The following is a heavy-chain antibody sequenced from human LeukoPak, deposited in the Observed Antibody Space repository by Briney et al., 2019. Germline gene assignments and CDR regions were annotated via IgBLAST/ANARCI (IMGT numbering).Heavy chain of an antibody. CDR2: IRYDGSNK. D-gene: IGHD1-26*01. Sequence: PGGSLRLSCAASGFMFSSYVMHWVRQAPGKGLEWAALIRYDGSNKYYADSVKGRFTISRDNSKNTLYLQMNSLRAEDTAVYYCARDRSGSYYNGFDYWGQGTLVTVSS. J-gene: IGHJ4*02. V-gene: IGHV3-30*02. CDR3: ARDRSGSYYNGFDY. CDR1: GFMFSSYV.